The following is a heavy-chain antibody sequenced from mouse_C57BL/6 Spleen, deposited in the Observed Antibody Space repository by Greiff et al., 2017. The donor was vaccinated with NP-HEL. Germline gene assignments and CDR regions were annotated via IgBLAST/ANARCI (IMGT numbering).Heavy chain of an antibody. D-gene: IGHD2-3*01. V-gene: IGHV1-7*01. CDR2: INPSSGYT. Sequence: QVQLQQSGAELAKPGASVKLSCKASGYTFTSYWMHWVKQRPGQGLEWIGYINPSSGYTKYNQKFNDKATLTADKSSSTAYMQLRSLTYENAAVYYCARSGDCYYVGDYWGQGTTLTVSS. J-gene: IGHJ2*01. CDR3: ARSGDCYYVGDY. CDR1: GYTFTSYW.